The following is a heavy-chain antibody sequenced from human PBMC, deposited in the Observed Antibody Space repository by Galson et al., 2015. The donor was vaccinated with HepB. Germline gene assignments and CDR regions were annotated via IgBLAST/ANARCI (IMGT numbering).Heavy chain of an antibody. CDR2: ISWDGGST. J-gene: IGHJ3*02. Sequence: SLRLSCAASGFTFDDYAMHWVRQAPGKGLEWVSLISWDGGSTNYADSVKGRFTISRDNSKNSPYLQMNSLRAEDTALYYCAKDAMVRGITTDAFDIWGQGTMVTVSS. CDR1: GFTFDDYA. V-gene: IGHV3-43D*03. CDR3: AKDAMVRGITTDAFDI. D-gene: IGHD3-10*01.